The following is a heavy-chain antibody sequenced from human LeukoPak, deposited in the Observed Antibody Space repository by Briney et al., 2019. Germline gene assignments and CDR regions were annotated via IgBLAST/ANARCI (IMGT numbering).Heavy chain of an antibody. V-gene: IGHV4-30-4*01. D-gene: IGHD4-17*01. Sequence: SETLSLTCTVSGGSISSYYCSWIRQPPGKGLEWIGYIYYSGSTYYSPSLKSRVTISVDTSKNQFSLKLSSVTAADTAVYYCARDGDYGDYYWGQGTLVTVSS. CDR3: ARDGDYGDYY. J-gene: IGHJ4*02. CDR1: GGSISSYY. CDR2: IYYSGST.